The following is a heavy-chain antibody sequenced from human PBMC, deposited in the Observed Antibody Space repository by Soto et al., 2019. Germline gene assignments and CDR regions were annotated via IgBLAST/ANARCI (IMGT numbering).Heavy chain of an antibody. J-gene: IGHJ4*02. Sequence: PGGSLRLSCAASGFTVSSNYMSWVRQAPGKGLEWVSVIYSGGSTYYADSVKGRFTISRDNSKNTLYLQMNSLRAEDTAVYYCARETSAGSLFDWGQGTLVTVYS. CDR2: IYSGGST. CDR3: ARETSAGSLFD. V-gene: IGHV3-53*01. CDR1: GFTVSSNY. D-gene: IGHD6-13*01.